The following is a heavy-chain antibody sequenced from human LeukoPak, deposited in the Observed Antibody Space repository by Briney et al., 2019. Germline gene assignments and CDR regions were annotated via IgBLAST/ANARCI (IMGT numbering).Heavy chain of an antibody. CDR2: IYYSGST. CDR3: ARQRGGSEFDY. Sequence: PLETLSLTCTVSGGSISSYYWSWIRQPPGKGLEWIGYIYYSGSTNYNPSLKSRVTISVDTSKNQFSLKLSSVTAADTAVYYCARQRGGSEFDYWGQGTLVTVSS. CDR1: GGSISSYY. V-gene: IGHV4-59*08. J-gene: IGHJ4*02. D-gene: IGHD6-19*01.